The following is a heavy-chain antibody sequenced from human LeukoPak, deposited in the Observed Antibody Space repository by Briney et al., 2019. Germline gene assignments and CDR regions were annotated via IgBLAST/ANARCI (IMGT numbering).Heavy chain of an antibody. J-gene: IGHJ3*02. CDR3: ATVVGIAARPQLLFGAFDI. D-gene: IGHD6-6*01. V-gene: IGHV1-24*01. CDR1: GYTLTELS. Sequence: ASVKVSCKVSGYTLTELSMHWVRQAPGKGLEWMGGFDPEDGETIYAQKFQGRATMTEDTSTDTAYMELSSLRSEDTAVYYCATVVGIAARPQLLFGAFDIWGQGTMVTVSS. CDR2: FDPEDGET.